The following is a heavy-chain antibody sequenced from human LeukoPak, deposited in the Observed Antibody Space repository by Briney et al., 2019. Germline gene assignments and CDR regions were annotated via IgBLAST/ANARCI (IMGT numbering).Heavy chain of an antibody. Sequence: SETLSLTCSVSGGSISSSVYNWGWIRQPPGKGLEWIGSVSSSGSTYYNPSLMSRVTISVDTSKNQFSLKLSSVTAADTAVYYCARGSRYFDHGGYWGQGTLVTVSS. D-gene: IGHD3-9*01. CDR1: GGSISSSVYN. CDR3: ARGSRYFDHGGY. J-gene: IGHJ4*02. V-gene: IGHV4-39*07. CDR2: VSSSGST.